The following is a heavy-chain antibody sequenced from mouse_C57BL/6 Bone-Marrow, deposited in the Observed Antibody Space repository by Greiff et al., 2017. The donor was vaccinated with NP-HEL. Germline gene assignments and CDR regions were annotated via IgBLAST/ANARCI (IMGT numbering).Heavy chain of an antibody. Sequence: EVNVVESGGDLVKPGGSLKLSCAASGFTFSSYGMSWVRQTPDKRLEWVATISSGGSYTYYPDSVKGRFTISRDNAKNTLYLQMSSLKSEDTAMYYCASHSPFAYWGQGTLVTVSA. D-gene: IGHD6-1*01. CDR2: ISSGGSYT. CDR1: GFTFSSYG. V-gene: IGHV5-6*01. J-gene: IGHJ3*01. CDR3: ASHSPFAY.